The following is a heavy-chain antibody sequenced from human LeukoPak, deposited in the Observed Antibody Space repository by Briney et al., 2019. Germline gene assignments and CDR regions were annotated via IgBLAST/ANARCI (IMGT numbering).Heavy chain of an antibody. CDR3: ARIRPAGRSTANWFDP. Sequence: SETLSLTCTVSGGSITSFYWNWIRQAPGKGLEWIGYIYYTGSTNYNPSLKSRVTISVDTSKNQFSLKLSSVTTADTAVYYCARIRPAGRSTANWFDPWGQGTLVTVSS. CDR2: IYYTGST. D-gene: IGHD2-2*01. V-gene: IGHV4-59*01. CDR1: GGSITSFY. J-gene: IGHJ5*02.